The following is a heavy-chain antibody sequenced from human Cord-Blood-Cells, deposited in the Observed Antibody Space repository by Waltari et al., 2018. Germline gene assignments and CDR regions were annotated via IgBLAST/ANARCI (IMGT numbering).Heavy chain of an antibody. CDR2: FDPEDGET. D-gene: IGHD4-17*01. Sequence: QVQLVQSGAEVKKPGASVKVSCKVSGYTLTDLSMHWVRQAPGTGLEWMGGFDPEDGETIYAQKFQGRVTMTEDTSTDTAYMELSSLRSEDTAVYYCATVDYGDYVARYSGFDPWGQGTLVTVSS. V-gene: IGHV1-24*01. CDR1: GYTLTDLS. CDR3: ATVDYGDYVARYSGFDP. J-gene: IGHJ5*02.